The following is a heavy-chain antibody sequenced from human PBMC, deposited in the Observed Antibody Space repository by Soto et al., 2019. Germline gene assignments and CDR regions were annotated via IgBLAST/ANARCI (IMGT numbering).Heavy chain of an antibody. V-gene: IGHV4-34*01. J-gene: IGHJ4*02. CDR3: ARSRVRGIDY. CDR1: GGSFSGYY. Sequence: QVQLQQWGAGLLKPSETLSLTCAVYGGSFSGYYWSWIRQPPGKGLEWIGEINHSGSTNYNPSLKSRVTISVDTSKNQFSLKLSSVTAADTAVYYCARSRVRGIDYWGQGTLVTVSS. D-gene: IGHD3-10*01. CDR2: INHSGST.